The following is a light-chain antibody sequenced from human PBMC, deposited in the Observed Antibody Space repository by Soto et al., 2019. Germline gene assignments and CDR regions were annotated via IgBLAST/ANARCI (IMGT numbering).Light chain of an antibody. Sequence: QSALTQPASVSGSPGQSITISCAGTGSDLGDYDHVAWYQQHPGNAPKLLIYDVNKWPPGVSDRFSGSKSGYTASLTISGLQAEDEADYYCCSYTTSHTWVFGGGTKVTVL. CDR2: DVN. CDR3: CSYTTSHTWV. J-gene: IGLJ2*01. CDR1: GSDLGDYDH. V-gene: IGLV2-14*03.